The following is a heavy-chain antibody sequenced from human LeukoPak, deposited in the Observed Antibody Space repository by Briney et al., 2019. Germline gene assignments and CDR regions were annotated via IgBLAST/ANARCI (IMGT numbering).Heavy chain of an antibody. V-gene: IGHV4-39*07. J-gene: IGHJ4*02. CDR1: GGSISRSDYY. CDR3: ANVPVAGTPLPY. Sequence: ASETLSLTCSLSGGSISRSDYYWGWIRQPPGKGLEWIGSIHLSGSTYFNPSLKSRVTISIDTSKNQFSLKLSSVTAADTAVFYCANVPVAGTPLPYWGQGTLVTVSS. CDR2: IHLSGST. D-gene: IGHD6-19*01.